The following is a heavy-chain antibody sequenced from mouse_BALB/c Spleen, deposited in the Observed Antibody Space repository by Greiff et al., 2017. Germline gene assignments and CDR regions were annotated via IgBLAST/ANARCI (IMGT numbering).Heavy chain of an antibody. CDR2: ISSGGGST. J-gene: IGHJ3*01. CDR3: ARQDGHTWFAY. V-gene: IGHV5-12-1*01. D-gene: IGHD6-1*01. CDR1: GFAFSSYD. Sequence: EVKLVESGGGLVKPGGSLKLSCAASGFAFSSYDMSWVRQTPEKRLEWVAYISSGGGSTYYPDTVKGRFTISRDKAKNTLYLQMSSLKSEDTAMYYCARQDGHTWFAYWGQGTLVTVSA.